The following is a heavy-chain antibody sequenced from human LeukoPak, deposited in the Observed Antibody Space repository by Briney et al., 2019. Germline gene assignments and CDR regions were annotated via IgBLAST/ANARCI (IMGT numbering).Heavy chain of an antibody. CDR3: ARYSAYDNDY. CDR2: ISRSGSTI. D-gene: IGHD5-12*01. J-gene: IGHJ4*02. CDR1: GFTFSRYE. V-gene: IGHV3-48*03. Sequence: GGSLRLSCAASGFTFSRYEMNWVRQAPGKGLEWVSYISRSGSTIYDSDSVKGRFTISRDNARNSLYLQMNSLRAEDTAVYYCARYSAYDNDYWGQGTLVTVST.